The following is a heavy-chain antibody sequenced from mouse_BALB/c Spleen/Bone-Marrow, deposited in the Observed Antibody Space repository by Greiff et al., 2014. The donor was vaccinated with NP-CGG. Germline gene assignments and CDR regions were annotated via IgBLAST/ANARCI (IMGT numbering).Heavy chain of an antibody. Sequence: EVQLQQSGAELVKPGASVKLSCTASGFNIKDTYMHWVKQRPEQGLEWIGRIDPANGNTKYDPKFQGKATITADTSSNTAHLQLSSLTSEDTAVYYCAIYYGNYHAMDYWGQGTSVTVSS. CDR3: AIYYGNYHAMDY. J-gene: IGHJ4*01. CDR2: IDPANGNT. CDR1: GFNIKDTY. V-gene: IGHV14-3*02. D-gene: IGHD2-1*01.